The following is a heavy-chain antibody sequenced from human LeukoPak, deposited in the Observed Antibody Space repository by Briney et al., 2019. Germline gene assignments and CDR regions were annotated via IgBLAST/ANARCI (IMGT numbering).Heavy chain of an antibody. J-gene: IGHJ4*02. CDR2: ISYDGSNK. D-gene: IGHD1-26*01. CDR1: GFTFSSYA. CDR3: AKEGVGAKNRGHSGSRGTAGFTDFDY. Sequence: PGRSLRLSCAASGFTFSSYAMHCVRQAPGKGLEWVAVISYDGSNKYYADSVKGRFTISRDNSKNTLYLQMNSLRAEDTAVYYCAKEGVGAKNRGHSGSRGTAGFTDFDYWGQGTLVTVSS. V-gene: IGHV3-30*04.